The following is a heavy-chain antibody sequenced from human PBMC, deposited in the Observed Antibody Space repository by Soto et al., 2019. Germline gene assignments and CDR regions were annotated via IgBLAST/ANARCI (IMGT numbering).Heavy chain of an antibody. J-gene: IGHJ4*02. CDR2: IYSGGNT. Sequence: GGSLRLSCAASGFTVSSNYMNWVRQAPGKGLEWVSVIYSGGNTYYADSVKGRFTISRDNSKNTLYLQMNNLRVEDTAVYYCARDRTFDYWGQGTLVTVSS. CDR1: GFTVSSNY. CDR3: ARDRTFDY. V-gene: IGHV3-53*01.